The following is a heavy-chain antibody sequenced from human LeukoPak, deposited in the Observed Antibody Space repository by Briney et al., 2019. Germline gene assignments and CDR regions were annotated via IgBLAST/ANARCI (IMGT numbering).Heavy chain of an antibody. J-gene: IGHJ4*02. D-gene: IGHD5-24*01. V-gene: IGHV3-9*03. CDR1: GFTFDDYA. CDR2: ISWNSGSI. CDR3: ARGMATGGRLDY. Sequence: GRSLRPSCAASGFTFDDYATHWVRQAPGKGLEWVSGISWNSGSIGYADSVKGRFTISRDNAKNSLFLQMNSLRAEDMALYYCARGMATGGRLDYWGQGTLVTVSS.